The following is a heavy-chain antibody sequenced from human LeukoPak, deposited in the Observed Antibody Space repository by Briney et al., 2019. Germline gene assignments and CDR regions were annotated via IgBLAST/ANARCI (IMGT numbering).Heavy chain of an antibody. J-gene: IGHJ6*03. CDR3: ARDPYSGSYGNYYYYFMDV. CDR2: ITSGSSYI. CDR1: GFNFSSYN. D-gene: IGHD1-26*01. Sequence: GGSLRLSCAASGFNFSSYNMNRVRQAPGKGLEWVSSITSGSSYIYYADSVKGRFTISRDNAKNSLYLQMNSLRAEDTAVYYCARDPYSGSYGNYYYYFMDVWGKGTTVTISS. V-gene: IGHV3-21*01.